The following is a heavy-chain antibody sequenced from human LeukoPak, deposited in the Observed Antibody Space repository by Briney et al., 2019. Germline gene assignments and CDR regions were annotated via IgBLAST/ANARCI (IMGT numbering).Heavy chain of an antibody. V-gene: IGHV3-48*02. CDR3: ARDLVAGRGNYGMDV. Sequence: GGSLRLSCAASRFTFSSYSMNWVRQAPGKGLEWVSYISSSSSTIYYADSVKGRFTISRDNAKNSLYLQMNSLRDEDTAVYYCARDLVAGRGNYGMDVWGQGTTVTVSS. CDR1: RFTFSSYS. CDR2: ISSSSSTI. D-gene: IGHD6-19*01. J-gene: IGHJ6*02.